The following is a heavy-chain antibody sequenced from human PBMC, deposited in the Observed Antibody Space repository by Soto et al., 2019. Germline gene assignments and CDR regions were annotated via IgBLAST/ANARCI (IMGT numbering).Heavy chain of an antibody. CDR2: ISASNGNT. Sequence: QVPLVQSGAEVKKPGASVKVSCKASGYTFTSYGISWVRQAPGQGLEWMGWISASNGNTNYAQKLQGRVTMTTDTSTSTAYMELRSLRSDDTAVYYCARVISNYRRGGSDYFDYWGQGTLVTVSS. V-gene: IGHV1-18*01. CDR3: ARVISNYRRGGSDYFDY. CDR1: GYTFTSYG. J-gene: IGHJ4*02. D-gene: IGHD4-4*01.